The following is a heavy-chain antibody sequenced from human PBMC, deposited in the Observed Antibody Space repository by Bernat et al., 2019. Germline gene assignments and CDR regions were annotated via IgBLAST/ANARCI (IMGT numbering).Heavy chain of an antibody. CDR2: IRYDGSNK. J-gene: IGHJ4*02. V-gene: IGHV3-30*02. D-gene: IGHD3-22*01. CDR1: GFTFSSYG. CDR3: AKPKHYYDSSGVFDY. Sequence: QVQLVESGGCVFQPGGSLRLSCAASGFTFSSYGMHWVRQAPGKGLEWVAFIRYDGSNKYYADSVKGRFTISRDNSKNTLYLQMNSLRAEDTAVYYCAKPKHYYDSSGVFDYWGQGTLVTVSS.